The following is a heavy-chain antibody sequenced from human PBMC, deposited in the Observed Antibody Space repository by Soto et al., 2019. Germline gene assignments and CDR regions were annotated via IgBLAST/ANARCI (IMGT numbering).Heavy chain of an antibody. Sequence: PSETLSLTCTVSGGSISSYYWSWIRQPPGKGLEWIGYIYYSESTNYNPSLKSRVTISVDTSKNQFSLKLSSVTAADTAVYYCARLYSGYDYYYYMDVWGKGTTATVSS. CDR3: ARLYSGYDYYYYMDV. CDR1: GGSISSYY. D-gene: IGHD5-12*01. J-gene: IGHJ6*03. CDR2: IYYSEST. V-gene: IGHV4-59*01.